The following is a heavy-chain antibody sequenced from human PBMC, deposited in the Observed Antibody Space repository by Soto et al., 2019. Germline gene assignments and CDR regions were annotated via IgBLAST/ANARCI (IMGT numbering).Heavy chain of an antibody. CDR2: ISAYNGNT. CDR3: AREPTYFVY. CDR1: GYTFTSYG. V-gene: IGHV1-18*01. J-gene: IGHJ4*02. Sequence: QVQLVQSGAEVKKPGASVKVSCKASGYTFTSYGISWVRQAPGQGLEWMGWISAYNGNTKNAQKLQGRVTMNTATSTSTAYMELRSLGSDDTAVYYCAREPTYFVYWGQGTLVTVSS.